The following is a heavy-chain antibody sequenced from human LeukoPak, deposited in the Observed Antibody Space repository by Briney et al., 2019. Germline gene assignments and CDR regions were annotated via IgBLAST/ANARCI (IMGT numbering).Heavy chain of an antibody. CDR3: ARTGYYASGSSYYYGMDV. CDR1: GGSINNFY. J-gene: IGHJ6*02. D-gene: IGHD3-10*01. CDR2: IFYSGST. Sequence: PSETLSLTCTVSGGSINNFYWSGIRQPPGKGLEWIGYIFYSGSTNYNPSLESRVTISIDTSKNQFSLKVNSLTAADTAVYYCARTGYYASGSSYYYGMDVWGQETTVTVSS. V-gene: IGHV4-59*08.